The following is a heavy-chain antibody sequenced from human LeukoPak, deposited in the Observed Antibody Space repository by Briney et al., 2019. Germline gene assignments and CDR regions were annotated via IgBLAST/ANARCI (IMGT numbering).Heavy chain of an antibody. J-gene: IGHJ4*02. V-gene: IGHV3-7*01. CDR2: IKQDGSEK. D-gene: IGHD4-11*01. CDR3: ARGYGNYGY. Sequence: GGSLRLSCAASGFTLSSYWMSWVRQAPGKGLEWVANIKQDGSEKYYVDSVKGRFTISRDNAKNSLYLQMNSLRAEDTAVYYCARGYGNYGYWGQGTLVTVSS. CDR1: GFTLSSYW.